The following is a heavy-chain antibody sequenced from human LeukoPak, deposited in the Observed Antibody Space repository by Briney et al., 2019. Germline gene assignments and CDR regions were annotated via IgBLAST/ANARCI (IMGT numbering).Heavy chain of an antibody. CDR1: GFTFSDYY. CDR2: ISSSGSTI. V-gene: IGHV3-11*04. CDR3: ARDPPEENYYDSSGYSFYFDY. J-gene: IGHJ4*02. Sequence: GGSLRLSCAASGFTFSDYYMSWLRQAPGKGLEWVSYISSSGSTIYYADSGKGRFTISRDNAKNSLYLQMNSLRAEDTAVYYCARDPPEENYYDSSGYSFYFDYWGQGTLVTVSS. D-gene: IGHD3-22*01.